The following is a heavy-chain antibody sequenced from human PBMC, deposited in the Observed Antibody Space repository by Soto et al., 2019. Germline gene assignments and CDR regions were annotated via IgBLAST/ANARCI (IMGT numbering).Heavy chain of an antibody. Sequence: QVQLQQWGAGLLKPSETLSLTCAVYGGSFSGHSWTWIRQSPGKGLEWIGDINHSGRVNYSPSLKSRVTISLDTSKNQCSLTLSAVTAADTAMYYCSTRAYDTSGYYRFDPWGQGTLVTVSS. J-gene: IGHJ5*01. CDR1: GGSFSGHS. D-gene: IGHD3-22*01. V-gene: IGHV4-34*01. CDR2: INHSGRV. CDR3: STRAYDTSGYYRFDP.